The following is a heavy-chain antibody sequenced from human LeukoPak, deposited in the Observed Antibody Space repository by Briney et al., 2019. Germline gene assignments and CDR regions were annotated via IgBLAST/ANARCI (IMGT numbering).Heavy chain of an antibody. CDR1: GYTFTSYY. D-gene: IGHD6-13*01. V-gene: IGHV1-46*01. CDR3: ARDRGYSSSWYKYYYYGMDV. J-gene: IGHJ6*02. Sequence: ASVKVSCKASGYTFTSYYMHWVRQAPGQGLEWMGIINPSGGSTSYAQKFQGRVTMTRDTSISTAYMELSRLRSDDTAVYYCARDRGYSSSWYKYYYYGMDVWGQGTTVTVSS. CDR2: INPSGGST.